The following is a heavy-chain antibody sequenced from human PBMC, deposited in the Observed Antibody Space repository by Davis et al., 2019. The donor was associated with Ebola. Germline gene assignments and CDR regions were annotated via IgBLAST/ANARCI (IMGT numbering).Heavy chain of an antibody. CDR1: GFTFSSYG. V-gene: IGHV3-33*05. CDR2: ISYDGSNK. D-gene: IGHD3-10*01. J-gene: IGHJ6*02. Sequence: GESLKISCAASGFTFSSYGMHWVRQAPGKGLEWVAVISYDGSNKYYADSVKGRFTISRDNSKNTLYLQMNSLRAEDTAVYYCANPGGSGSYFDRPPDYYYYGMDVWGQGTTVTVSS. CDR3: ANPGGSGSYFDRPPDYYYYGMDV.